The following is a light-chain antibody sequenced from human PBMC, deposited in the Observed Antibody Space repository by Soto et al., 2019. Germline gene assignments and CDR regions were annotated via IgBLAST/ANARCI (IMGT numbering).Light chain of an antibody. Sequence: QPVLTQPPSVSGAPGQWVTISCTESSSDVGSYNFVSWYQQYPGKVPNLMIYEGTKRPSRVSNRFSGSKSGNTASLTISGLLAEEAADYYCFSYAGSTNVCGNGTKVTAL. V-gene: IGLV2-23*01. CDR3: FSYAGSTNV. CDR1: SSDVGSYNF. J-gene: IGLJ1*01. CDR2: EGT.